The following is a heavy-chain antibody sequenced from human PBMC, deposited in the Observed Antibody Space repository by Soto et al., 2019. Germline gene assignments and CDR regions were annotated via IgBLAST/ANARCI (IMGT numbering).Heavy chain of an antibody. D-gene: IGHD2-15*01. V-gene: IGHV3-23*01. Sequence: GGSLRLSCAASGFTFSSYAMSWARQAPGKGLEWVSAISGSGGSTYYADSVKGRFTISRDNSKNTLYLQMNSLRAEDTAVYYCAKDALPLREGDWFDPWGQGTLVTVSS. CDR3: AKDALPLREGDWFDP. CDR1: GFTFSSYA. CDR2: ISGSGGST. J-gene: IGHJ5*02.